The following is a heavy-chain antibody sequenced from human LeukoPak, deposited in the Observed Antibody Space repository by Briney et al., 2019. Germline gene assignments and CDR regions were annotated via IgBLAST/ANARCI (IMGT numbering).Heavy chain of an antibody. CDR2: IIPIFGTA. CDR1: GGTFSSYA. D-gene: IGHD3-16*02. Sequence: SVKVSCKASGGTFSSYAISWVRQAPGQGLEWMRGIIPIFGTANYAQKFQGRVTITTDESTSTAYMELSSLRSEDTAVYYCARESPYDYVWESYRPYNWFDPWGQGTLVTVSS. CDR3: ARESPYDYVWESYRPYNWFDP. J-gene: IGHJ5*02. V-gene: IGHV1-69*05.